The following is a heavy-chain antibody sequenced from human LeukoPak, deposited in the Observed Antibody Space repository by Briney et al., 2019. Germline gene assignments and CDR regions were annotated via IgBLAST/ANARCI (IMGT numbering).Heavy chain of an antibody. CDR3: ARDRRQGATETFDYFDY. CDR1: GFTFSSYA. D-gene: IGHD1-26*01. J-gene: IGHJ4*02. V-gene: IGHV3-30-3*01. CDR2: ISYDGSNK. Sequence: GGSLRLSCAASGFTFSSYAMSWVRQAPGKGLEWVAVISYDGSNKYYADSVKGRFTISRDNSKNTLYLQMNSLRAEDTAVYYCARDRRQGATETFDYFDYWGQGTLVTVSS.